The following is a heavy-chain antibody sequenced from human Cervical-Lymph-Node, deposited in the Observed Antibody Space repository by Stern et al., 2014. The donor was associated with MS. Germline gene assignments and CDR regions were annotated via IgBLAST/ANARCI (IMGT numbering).Heavy chain of an antibody. V-gene: IGHV1-18*01. CDR2: ISGYNDDT. CDR3: ARDPHIAVAGTGGGFDH. CDR1: GYTFTSYG. Sequence: QVQLVQSGAEVKKPGASVKVSCKASGYTFTSYGISWVRQAPGQGLEWMGWISGYNDDTNYVEKFQGRVTMTTDTSTSTAYLELRSLRSDDTAVYYCARDPHIAVAGTGGGFDHWGQGTLVTVSS. D-gene: IGHD6-19*01. J-gene: IGHJ5*02.